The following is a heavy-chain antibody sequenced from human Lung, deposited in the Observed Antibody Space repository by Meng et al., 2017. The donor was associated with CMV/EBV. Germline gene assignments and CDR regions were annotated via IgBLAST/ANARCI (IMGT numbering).Heavy chain of an antibody. Sequence: CTVPGGPISSSSYSWGWSRQPPGKGLEWIGSIYYSGSTYYNPSLKSRVTISVDTSKNQFSLKLSSVTAADTAVYYCARLRDFWSGYPDLFDYWGQGTLVTVSS. CDR3: ARLRDFWSGYPDLFDY. CDR1: GGPISSSSYS. V-gene: IGHV4-39*01. J-gene: IGHJ4*02. D-gene: IGHD3-3*01. CDR2: IYYSGST.